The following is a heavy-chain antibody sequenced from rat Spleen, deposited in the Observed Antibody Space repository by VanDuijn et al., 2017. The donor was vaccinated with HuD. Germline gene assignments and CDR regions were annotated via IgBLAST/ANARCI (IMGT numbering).Heavy chain of an antibody. CDR1: GFTFSNYD. CDR3: TTLTYYYVMDA. CDR2: ISYDGSST. Sequence: EVQLVESGGGLVQPGRSMKLSCAASGFTFSNYDMAWVRQAPTKGLEWVASISYDGSSTYYRDSVKGRFTISRDNAKSTLYLQMDSLRSEDTATYYCTTLTYYYVMDAWGQGASVTVSS. J-gene: IGHJ4*01. V-gene: IGHV5-20*01.